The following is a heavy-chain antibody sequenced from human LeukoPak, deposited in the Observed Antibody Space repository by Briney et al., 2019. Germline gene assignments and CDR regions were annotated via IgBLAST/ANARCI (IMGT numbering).Heavy chain of an antibody. CDR2: IKQDGSEK. CDR1: GFTFSSDW. Sequence: PGGSLRLSCAASGFTFSSDWMSWVRQAPGKGLEWVANIKQDGSEKYYVDSVKGRFTISRDNAKNSLYLQMNSLRAEDTAVYYCARAETIFGPDYWGQGTLVTVSS. CDR3: ARAETIFGPDY. V-gene: IGHV3-7*01. D-gene: IGHD3-3*01. J-gene: IGHJ4*02.